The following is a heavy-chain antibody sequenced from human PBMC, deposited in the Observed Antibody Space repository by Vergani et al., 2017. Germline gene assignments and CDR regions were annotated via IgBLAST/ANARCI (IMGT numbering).Heavy chain of an antibody. D-gene: IGHD2-21*02. CDR1: GFTFSSYA. Sequence: EVQLLESGGGLVQPGGSLRLSCAASGFTFSSYAMSWVRQAPGKGLEWVSAISGSGGSTYYADSVKGRFTISRANSKNTLYLQMNSLRAEDTAVYYCAKGKFSDVVTAIFDYWGQGTLVTVSS. CDR2: ISGSGGST. CDR3: AKGKFSDVVTAIFDY. J-gene: IGHJ4*02. V-gene: IGHV3-23*01.